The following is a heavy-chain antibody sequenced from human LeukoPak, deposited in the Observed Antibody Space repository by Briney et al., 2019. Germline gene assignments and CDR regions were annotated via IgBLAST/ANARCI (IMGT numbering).Heavy chain of an antibody. V-gene: IGHV3-74*01. CDR3: VRGAGGPRNYVLDY. CDR1: GFTFSGYW. D-gene: IGHD3-10*02. Sequence: PGGSLRLSCAASGFTFSGYWMHWVRQAPGMGLVWVSRLNSDGTTINYADSVKGRFTISRDNAKNTVYLQMSGLRDDDTALYFCVRGAGGPRNYVLDYWGPGALVSVSS. J-gene: IGHJ4*02. CDR2: LNSDGTTI.